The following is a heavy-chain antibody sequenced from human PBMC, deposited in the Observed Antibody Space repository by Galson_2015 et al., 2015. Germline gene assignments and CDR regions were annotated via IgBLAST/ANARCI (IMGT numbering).Heavy chain of an antibody. V-gene: IGHV3-23*01. Sequence: SLRLSCAASGFTFSSYGMSWVRQAPGKGLEWVSDISGSGGSTYYADSVKGRFTISRDNSKNTLYQQMNSMRAEDTAVYYCAKIETTIFYYYAIDVWGQGTTVTVSS. CDR1: GFTFSSYG. D-gene: IGHD3-9*01. J-gene: IGHJ6*02. CDR2: ISGSGGST. CDR3: AKIETTIFYYYAIDV.